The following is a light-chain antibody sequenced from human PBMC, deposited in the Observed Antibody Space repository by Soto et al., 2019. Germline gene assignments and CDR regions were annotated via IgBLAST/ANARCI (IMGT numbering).Light chain of an antibody. J-gene: IGKJ3*01. CDR1: QSISNF. Sequence: DIQMTQSPSSLSASVGDRVTITCRASQSISNFLNWYQQKPGKAPHLLIYAASSLQSGVPSRFSGSGSGSDYTLTISSLQPEDSATYYCQQSYSSPYSTFGPGTKVDIK. CDR3: QQSYSSPYST. V-gene: IGKV1-39*01. CDR2: AAS.